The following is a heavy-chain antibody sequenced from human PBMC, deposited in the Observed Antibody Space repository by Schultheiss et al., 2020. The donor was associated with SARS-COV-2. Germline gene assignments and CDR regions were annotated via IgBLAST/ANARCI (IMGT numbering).Heavy chain of an antibody. V-gene: IGHV3-23*01. CDR1: GFTFSSYA. Sequence: GGSLRLSCAASGFTFSSYAMTWVRQAPGKGLEWVSTIIFSGDSTYYADSVKGRFTISRDNSKNTLYLQMNSLRPEDTAVYFCAKDGGSSWFENYFDYWGQGTLVTVSS. J-gene: IGHJ4*02. D-gene: IGHD6-13*01. CDR3: AKDGGSSWFENYFDY. CDR2: IIFSGDST.